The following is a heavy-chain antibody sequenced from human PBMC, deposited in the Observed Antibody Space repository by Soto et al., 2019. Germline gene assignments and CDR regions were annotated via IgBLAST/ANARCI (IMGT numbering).Heavy chain of an antibody. V-gene: IGHV1-18*01. Sequence: QVQLVQSGDEVRKPGSSVKVSCKASGYIFVNYGIAWVRQAPGQGLEWMGWISHYSGNTHYASKVQGRLTMTTDTSTSTAYMDLGSLTSDDTAVYYCAMVDNYVTPTPQDVWGQGNTVTVSS. D-gene: IGHD3-16*01. CDR2: ISHYSGNT. CDR3: AMVDNYVTPTPQDV. CDR1: GYIFVNYG. J-gene: IGHJ6*02.